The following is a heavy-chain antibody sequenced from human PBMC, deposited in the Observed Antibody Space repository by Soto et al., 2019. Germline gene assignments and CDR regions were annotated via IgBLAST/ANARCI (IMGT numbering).Heavy chain of an antibody. D-gene: IGHD3-16*01. CDR2: IYPGDSDT. J-gene: IGHJ4*02. CDR1: GYSFTSYW. Sequence: GESLKISCKGSGYSFTSYWIGWVRQMPGKGLEWMGIIYPGDSDTRYSPSFQGQVTISADKSISTAYLQWSSLKASDTAMYYCARHMITFGGAKNTEGGYFDYWGQGTLVTVSS. V-gene: IGHV5-51*01. CDR3: ARHMITFGGAKNTEGGYFDY.